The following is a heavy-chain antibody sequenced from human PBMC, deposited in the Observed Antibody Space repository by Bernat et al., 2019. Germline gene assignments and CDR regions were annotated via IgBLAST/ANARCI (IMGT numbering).Heavy chain of an antibody. V-gene: IGHV3-15*07. D-gene: IGHD3-22*01. Sequence: EVQLVESGGGLVKPGGSLRLPCAASGFTFSNAWMTWVRQAPGKGLGWVGRIKSKTDGGTTDYAAPVKGRFTISRDDSKNTLYLQMNSLKTEDTAVYYCTTGLYYYDSSGYTDYWGQGTLVTVSS. CDR1: GFTFSNAW. CDR2: IKSKTDGGTT. J-gene: IGHJ4*02. CDR3: TTGLYYYDSSGYTDY.